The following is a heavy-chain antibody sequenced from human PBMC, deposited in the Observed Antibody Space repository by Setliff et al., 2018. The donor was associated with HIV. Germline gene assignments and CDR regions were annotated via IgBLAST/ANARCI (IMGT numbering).Heavy chain of an antibody. D-gene: IGHD1-26*01. V-gene: IGHV4-61*09. Sequence: PSETLSLTCTVSGGSISSGGYYWSWIRQPAGQGLEWIGHIYTSGSTNYSPSVKSRVTISVDTSKNQFSLRLNSVTAADTAVYYCARASVGATGLYAFEIWGQGTMVTVSS. CDR3: ARASVGATGLYAFEI. CDR1: GGSISSGGYY. CDR2: IYTSGST. J-gene: IGHJ3*02.